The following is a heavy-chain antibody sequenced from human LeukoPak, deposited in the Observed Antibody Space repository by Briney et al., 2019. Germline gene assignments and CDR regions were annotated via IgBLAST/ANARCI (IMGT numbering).Heavy chain of an antibody. CDR3: AELGITMIGGV. CDR2: ISSSGSTI. CDR1: GFTFSSYE. Sequence: GGSLRLSCAASGFTFSSYEMNWVRQAPGKGLEWVSYISSSGSTIYYTDSVKGRFTISRDNAKNSLYLQMNSLRAEDTAVYYCAELGITMIGGVWGKGTTVTIS. V-gene: IGHV3-48*03. D-gene: IGHD3-10*02. J-gene: IGHJ6*03.